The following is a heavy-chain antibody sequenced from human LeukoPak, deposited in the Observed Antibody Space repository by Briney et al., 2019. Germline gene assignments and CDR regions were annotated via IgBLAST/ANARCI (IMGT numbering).Heavy chain of an antibody. CDR2: ISYDGSNK. D-gene: IGHD4-11*01. Sequence: GGSLRLSCAASGFTFSSYGMHWVRQAPGKGLEWVAVISYDGSNKYYADSVKGRFTISRDNSKNTLYLQMNSLRAEDTAVYYCARGLVPGFLDYWGQGTPVTVSS. J-gene: IGHJ4*02. CDR1: GFTFSSYG. CDR3: ARGLVPGFLDY. V-gene: IGHV3-30*03.